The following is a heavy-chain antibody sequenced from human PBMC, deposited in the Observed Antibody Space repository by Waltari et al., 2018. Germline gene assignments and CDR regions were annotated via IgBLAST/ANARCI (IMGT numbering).Heavy chain of an antibody. CDR2: INHSGST. CDR3: ARGGLWVMIVVDPVFDY. D-gene: IGHD3-22*01. CDR1: GGSFSGYY. V-gene: IGHV4-34*01. J-gene: IGHJ4*02. Sequence: QVQLQQWGAGLLKPSEPLSLTCAVYGGSFSGYYWSWIRQPHGKGLEWIGEINHSGSTNYNPSLKSRVTISVDTSKNQFSLKLSSVTAADTAVYYCARGGLWVMIVVDPVFDYWGQGTLVTVSS.